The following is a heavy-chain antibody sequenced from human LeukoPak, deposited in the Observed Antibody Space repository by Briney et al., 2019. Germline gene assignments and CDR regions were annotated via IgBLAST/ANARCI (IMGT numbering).Heavy chain of an antibody. CDR1: GYTFTSYD. Sequence: ASVKVSCKASGYTFTSYDINWVRQATGQGLEWMGWMNPNSGTTGYAQKFQGRVTMTRNTSISTAYMELSSLRSEDTAVYYCATRSEQGLWFGDWGFYGMDVWGQGTTVTVSS. D-gene: IGHD3-10*01. CDR3: ATRSEQGLWFGDWGFYGMDV. V-gene: IGHV1-8*01. J-gene: IGHJ6*02. CDR2: MNPNSGTT.